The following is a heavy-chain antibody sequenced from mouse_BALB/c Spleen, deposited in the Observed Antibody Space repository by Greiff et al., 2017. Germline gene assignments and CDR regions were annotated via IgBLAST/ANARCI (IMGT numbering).Heavy chain of an antibody. D-gene: IGHD1-1*01. CDR2: ISSGGST. J-gene: IGHJ3*01. Sequence: EVNLVESGGGLVKPGGSLKLSCAASGFTFSSYAMSWVRQTPEKRLGWVASISSGGSTYYPDSVKGRFTISRDNARNILYLQMSSLRSEDTAMYYCARGRDYGSSYGFAYWGQGTLVTVSA. V-gene: IGHV5-6-5*01. CDR1: GFTFSSYA. CDR3: ARGRDYGSSYGFAY.